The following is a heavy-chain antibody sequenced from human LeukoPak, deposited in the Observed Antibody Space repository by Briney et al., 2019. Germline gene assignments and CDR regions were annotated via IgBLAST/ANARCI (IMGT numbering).Heavy chain of an antibody. Sequence: GGSLRLSCAASGFTFSDYYMSWVRQAPGKGLEWVSYISSSSNYTNYADSVKGRFTISRDNAKNSLYLQMNSLRAEDTAVYYCARALAVAGPFDYWGQGTLVTVSS. D-gene: IGHD6-19*01. CDR3: ARALAVAGPFDY. CDR2: ISSSSNYT. CDR1: GFTFSDYY. V-gene: IGHV3-11*06. J-gene: IGHJ4*02.